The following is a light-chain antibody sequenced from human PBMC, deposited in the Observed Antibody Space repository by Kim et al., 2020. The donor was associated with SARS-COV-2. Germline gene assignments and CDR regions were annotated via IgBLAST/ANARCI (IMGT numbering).Light chain of an antibody. Sequence: LSWAQGDTAPLSRRASQRVSPYLAWSQQKPGPAPRHLIYDLSNRATDIPARFSGIGSRTDFPHTISSLEAEDCAVYYCQQRSNWPTFGQGTKLEI. CDR2: DLS. CDR3: QQRSNWPT. V-gene: IGKV3-11*01. J-gene: IGKJ2*01. CDR1: QRVSPY.